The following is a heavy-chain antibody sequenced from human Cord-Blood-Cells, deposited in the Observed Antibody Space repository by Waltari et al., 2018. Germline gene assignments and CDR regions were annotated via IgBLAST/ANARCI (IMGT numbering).Heavy chain of an antibody. V-gene: IGHV1-18*04. J-gene: IGHJ4*02. CDR1: GYTFTRYG. D-gene: IGHD6-13*01. CDR2: IIVYKVNT. CDR3: ARDSLYSSSWSTFFDY. Sequence: QVQLVQSGAEVKKPGASVKVSFKASGYTFTRYGISWVRQVPGQGLEWMGWIIVYKVNTKYAQKLQGRVTRTTDTATSAAYMELRSLRSDYSAVYYCARDSLYSSSWSTFFDYWGQGTLVTVSS.